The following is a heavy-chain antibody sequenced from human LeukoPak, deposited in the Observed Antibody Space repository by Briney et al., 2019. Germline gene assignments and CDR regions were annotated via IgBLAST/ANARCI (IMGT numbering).Heavy chain of an antibody. Sequence: GGSLRLSCAASGFTFSSYAMKWVRQAPGKGLEWVSYISSSGSTIYYADSVKGRVTISRDNADNSRYLQMNSLRAEDTAVYYCAKDGVWIGEKKANMDVWGKGTTV. J-gene: IGHJ6*03. D-gene: IGHD3-10*01. V-gene: IGHV3-48*03. CDR1: GFTFSSYA. CDR3: AKDGVWIGEKKANMDV. CDR2: ISSSGSTI.